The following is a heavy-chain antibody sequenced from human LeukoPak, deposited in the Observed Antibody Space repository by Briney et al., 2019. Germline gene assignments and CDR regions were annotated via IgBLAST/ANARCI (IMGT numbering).Heavy chain of an antibody. Sequence: SVKVSCKASGYTFTSYDLNWVRQATGQGLEWMGWMNPNSGNTGYAQKFQGTITMTRNTSISTAYMELSSLRSKDTAVYYCARAVLGYCSGGSCYDGESLNWFDPWGQGTLVTVSS. CDR1: GYTFTSYD. V-gene: IGHV1-8*01. CDR2: MNPNSGNT. J-gene: IGHJ5*02. CDR3: ARAVLGYCSGGSCYDGESLNWFDP. D-gene: IGHD2-15*01.